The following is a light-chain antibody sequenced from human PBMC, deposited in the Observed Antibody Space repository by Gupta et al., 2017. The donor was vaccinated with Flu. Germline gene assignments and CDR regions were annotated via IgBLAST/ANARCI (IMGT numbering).Light chain of an antibody. CDR1: SDYSDYK. J-gene: IGLJ2*01. Sequence: SSDYSDYKVDWYQQRPGKGRRFVMRVGTGGIVGSKGDGIPDRFSGLGSGLNRFLIIKNIQEEDESDYHCGADHDTGDYLVYYVVFGGGTKLTVL. CDR2: VGTGGIVG. V-gene: IGLV9-49*01. CDR3: GADHDTGDYLVYYVV.